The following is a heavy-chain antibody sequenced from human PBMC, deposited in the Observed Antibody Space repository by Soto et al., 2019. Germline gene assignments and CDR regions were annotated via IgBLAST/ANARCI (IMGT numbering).Heavy chain of an antibody. CDR2: IDWGDDK. J-gene: IGHJ4*02. D-gene: IGHD3-9*01. CDR3: ARMLKGGTFDCIQIDY. V-gene: IGHV2-70*01. Sequence: SGPKLVNPTQTLTLTCTFSGFSLTTSGMCVTWIRQPPGKALEWLALIDWGDDKYYNTSLMTRLTLSKDTSKNQVGLTMNNMDPVDTGTYYCARMLKGGTFDCIQIDYCGQGPLVTASS. CDR1: GFSLTTSGMC.